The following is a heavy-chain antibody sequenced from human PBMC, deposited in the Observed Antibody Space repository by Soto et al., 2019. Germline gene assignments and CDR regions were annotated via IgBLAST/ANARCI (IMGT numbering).Heavy chain of an antibody. CDR3: AKERYCSSTSCPREVYNWFDP. D-gene: IGHD2-2*01. Sequence: GGSLRLSCAASGFTFSSYAMSWVRQAPGKGLEWVSAISGSGGSTYYADSVKGRFTISRDNSKNTLYLQMNSLRAEDTAVYYYAKERYCSSTSCPREVYNWFDPWGQGTLVTVAS. CDR2: ISGSGGST. J-gene: IGHJ5*02. CDR1: GFTFSSYA. V-gene: IGHV3-23*01.